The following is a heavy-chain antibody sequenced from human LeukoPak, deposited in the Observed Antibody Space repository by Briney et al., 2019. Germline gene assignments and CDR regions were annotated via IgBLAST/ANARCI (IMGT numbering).Heavy chain of an antibody. CDR3: AREKPSVGNDAFDI. CDR1: GGSISSYY. CDR2: IYYSGST. J-gene: IGHJ3*02. V-gene: IGHV4-59*12. D-gene: IGHD7-27*01. Sequence: SETLSLTCTVSGGSISSYYWSWIRQPPGKGLEWIGYIYYSGSTNYNPSLKSRVTISVDTSKNQFSLELNSMTAADAAVYYCAREKPSVGNDAFDIWGQGTMVTVSS.